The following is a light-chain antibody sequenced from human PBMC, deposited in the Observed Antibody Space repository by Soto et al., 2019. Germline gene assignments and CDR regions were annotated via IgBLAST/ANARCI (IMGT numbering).Light chain of an antibody. V-gene: IGKV1-6*01. CDR1: QGIRND. CDR2: AAS. CDR3: LQDYNYPWT. Sequence: AIQMTQSPSSLSASVGDRVTITCRASQGIRNDLGWYQQKPGKAPKLLIYAASSVQSGVPSRCSGSGSGTDFTLTISSLQPEDFATYYCLQDYNYPWTFGQGTKVEIK. J-gene: IGKJ1*01.